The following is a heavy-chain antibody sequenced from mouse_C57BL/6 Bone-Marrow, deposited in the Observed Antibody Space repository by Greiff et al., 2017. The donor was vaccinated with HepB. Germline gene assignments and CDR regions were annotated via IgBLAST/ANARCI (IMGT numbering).Heavy chain of an antibody. CDR2: IDPSDSET. J-gene: IGHJ3*01. V-gene: IGHV1-52*01. D-gene: IGHD4-1*01. Sequence: QVHAKQPGAELVRPGSSVKLSCKASGYTFTSYWMHWVKQRPIQGLEWIGNIDPSDSETHYNQKFKDKATLTVDKSSSTAYMQLSSLTSEDSAVYYCARGGPLTAWFAYWGQGTLVTVSA. CDR3: ARGGPLTAWFAY. CDR1: GYTFTSYW.